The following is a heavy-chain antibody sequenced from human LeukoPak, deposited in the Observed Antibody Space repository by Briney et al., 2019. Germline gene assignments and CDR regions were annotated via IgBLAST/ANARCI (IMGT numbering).Heavy chain of an antibody. J-gene: IGHJ4*02. CDR2: IYYSGNT. D-gene: IGHD3-10*01. CDR3: ARTAKYYYGSETYYFFDY. CDR1: GGSFSTYY. V-gene: IGHV4-59*01. Sequence: SETLSLTCTVSGGSFSTYYWSWIRQPPGKGLEWIGYIYYSGNTNYNPSLKSRVTISVDTSQNQFSLKLTSVTPADTAVYYCARTAKYYYGSETYYFFDYWGQGTLVTVSS.